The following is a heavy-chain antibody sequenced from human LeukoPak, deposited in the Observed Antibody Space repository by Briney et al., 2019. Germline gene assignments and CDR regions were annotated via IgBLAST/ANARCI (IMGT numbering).Heavy chain of an antibody. D-gene: IGHD3-22*01. Sequence: GAPLRLSCAASGFTVSSNYMSCVRQAPGKGLEWSSVSNEGGSTYYADSVKGRITISRDNSKNTLYLQMNSLRAEDTAVYYCSMIVVVITTIDYWGQGTLGTLSS. V-gene: IGHV3-66*01. CDR3: SMIVVVITTIDY. J-gene: IGHJ4*02. CDR1: GFTVSSNY. CDR2: SNEGGST.